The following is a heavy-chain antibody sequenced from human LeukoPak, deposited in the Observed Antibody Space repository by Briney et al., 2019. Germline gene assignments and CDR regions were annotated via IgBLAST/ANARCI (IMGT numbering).Heavy chain of an antibody. Sequence: SETLSLTCTVSGGSISSSSYYWGWIRQPPGKGLEWIGSIYYSGSTYYNPSLKSRVTISVDTSKNQFSLKLSSVTAADTAVYYCARRAVAGRPDYWGQGTLVTVSS. CDR2: IYYSGST. CDR1: GGSISSSSYY. V-gene: IGHV4-39*01. J-gene: IGHJ4*02. CDR3: ARRAVAGRPDY. D-gene: IGHD6-19*01.